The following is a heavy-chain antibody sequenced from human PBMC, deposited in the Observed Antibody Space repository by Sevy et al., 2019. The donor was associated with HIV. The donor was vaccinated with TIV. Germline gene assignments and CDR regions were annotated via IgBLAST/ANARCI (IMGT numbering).Heavy chain of an antibody. D-gene: IGHD3-16*01. CDR1: GFSFSDSA. V-gene: IGHV3-73*01. CDR2: IRTKADNYAT. CDR3: TRLKFGIDF. J-gene: IGHJ4*02. Sequence: GGSLRLSCAATGFSFSDSAIHWVRQASRKGLEWVGRIRTKADNYATAYAASVKGRFTISRDDSKNTAYLEMNSLNTEDTAVYYCTRLKFGIDFWGQGTLVTVSS.